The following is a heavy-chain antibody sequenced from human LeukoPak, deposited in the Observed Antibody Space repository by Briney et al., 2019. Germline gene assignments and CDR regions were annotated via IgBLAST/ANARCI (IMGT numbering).Heavy chain of an antibody. CDR2: IIPMFGTT. D-gene: IGHD6-19*01. J-gene: IGHJ6*02. Sequence: ASVKVSCKASEVTFSSYAISWVRQAPGQGLEWMGGIIPMFGTTNYAQKFQGRVTITADESTSTAYVELSSLRSEDTAIYYCARGTYSSGWFSYGMDVSGQGTTVSVSS. CDR1: EVTFSSYA. V-gene: IGHV1-69*01. CDR3: ARGTYSSGWFSYGMDV.